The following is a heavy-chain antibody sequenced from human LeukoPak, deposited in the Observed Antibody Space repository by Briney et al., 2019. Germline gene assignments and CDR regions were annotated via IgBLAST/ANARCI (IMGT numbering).Heavy chain of an antibody. CDR1: SGSISSNNYY. D-gene: IGHD3-9*01. V-gene: IGHV4-39*01. CDR2: IYYTGST. CDR3: ARLVSYDVLTENFYNYYMDV. J-gene: IGHJ6*03. Sequence: PSETLSLSCTVSSGSISSNNYYWGWIRQPPGKGLEWIGSIYYTGSTFYNPSLKSRVTMSLDALKNQFTLKVTSVTATDTAVYCCARLVSYDVLTENFYNYYMDVWGKGTTVTVSS.